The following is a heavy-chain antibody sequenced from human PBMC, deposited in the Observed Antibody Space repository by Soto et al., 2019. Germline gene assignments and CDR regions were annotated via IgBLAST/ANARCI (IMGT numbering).Heavy chain of an antibody. CDR1: GGSISSGDYY. CDR2: IYYSGST. V-gene: IGHV4-30-4*01. CDR3: ARERPGGSRLDP. Sequence: QVQLQESGPGLVKPSQTLSLTCTVSGGSISSGDYYWSWIRQPPGKGLEWIGYIYYSGSTYYNPSLQRRVTISVDTSKNQFSLKLSSVTAADTAVYSCARERPGGSRLDPWGQGTLVTVSS. D-gene: IGHD6-13*01. J-gene: IGHJ5*02.